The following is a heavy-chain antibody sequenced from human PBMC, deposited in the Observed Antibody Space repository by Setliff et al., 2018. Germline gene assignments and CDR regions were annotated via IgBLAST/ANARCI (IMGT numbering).Heavy chain of an antibody. Sequence: CTVSGDSISSRPFYWGWFRQPAGKELEWIGQIYTSWSTIYNPSLKSRVTILLDTSKNQFSLTLTSVTAADTAVYYCARMTGFQYIDVWGKGTTVTVSS. J-gene: IGHJ6*03. CDR3: ARMTGFQYIDV. CDR1: GDSISSRPFY. CDR2: IYTSWST. V-gene: IGHV4-61*09. D-gene: IGHD3-3*01.